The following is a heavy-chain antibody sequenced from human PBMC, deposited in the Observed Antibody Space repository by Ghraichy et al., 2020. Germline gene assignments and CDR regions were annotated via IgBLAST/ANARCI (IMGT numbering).Heavy chain of an antibody. V-gene: IGHV1-69*10. CDR3: ARGDSWSFSGSWKGKPFDP. J-gene: IGHJ5*02. CDR1: GGSFGNYS. D-gene: IGHD3-3*01. Sequence: SVKVSCKASGGSFGNYSISWVRQAPGQGLEWMGGIIPILGTPNYAQKFQVRATITADKSTTTVDMELSSLRSEDTAVYFCARGDSWSFSGSWKGKPFDPWGQGTLVTVSS. CDR2: IIPILGTP.